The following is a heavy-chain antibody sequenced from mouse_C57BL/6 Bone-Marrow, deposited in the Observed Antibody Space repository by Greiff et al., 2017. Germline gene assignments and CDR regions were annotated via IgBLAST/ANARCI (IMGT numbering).Heavy chain of an antibody. CDR2: ISSGGSYT. V-gene: IGHV5-6*01. Sequence: EVKLMESGGDLVKPGGSLKLSCAASGFTFSSYGMSWVRQTPDKRLEWVATISSGGSYTYYPDSVQGRFTISRDNAKNTLYLQMSSLKSEDTAMYYCARFYYWYFDVWGTGTTVTVSS. J-gene: IGHJ1*03. CDR3: ARFYYWYFDV. CDR1: GFTFSSYG.